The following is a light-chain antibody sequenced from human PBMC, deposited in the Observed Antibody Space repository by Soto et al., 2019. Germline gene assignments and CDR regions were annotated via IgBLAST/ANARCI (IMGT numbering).Light chain of an antibody. CDR1: SSNIGAGYD. CDR3: QSYDSSLSGLV. V-gene: IGLV1-40*01. CDR2: GHS. Sequence: QSVLTQPPSVSGAPGQRVTISCTGSSSNIGAGYDVHWYQQLPGTAPKLLIYGHSNRPSGVPDRFSGSKSGTSASLAITGLQAEDEADYYGQSYDSSLSGLVFGGGTKLTVL. J-gene: IGLJ2*01.